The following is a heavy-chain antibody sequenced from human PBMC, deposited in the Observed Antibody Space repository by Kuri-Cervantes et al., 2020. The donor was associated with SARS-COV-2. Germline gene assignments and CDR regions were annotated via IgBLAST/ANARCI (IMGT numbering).Heavy chain of an antibody. CDR3: ARAESETGHTLYFDS. D-gene: IGHD7-27*01. Sequence: ASVKVSCKASGYTFTGYYIHWVRQAPGQGLEWMGWTNPNFGGTNYAQEFQGRVTMTRDTSISTAYMNLSSLRSDDTAVYYCARAESETGHTLYFDSWGQGTLVTVSS. CDR1: GYTFTGYY. V-gene: IGHV1-2*02. J-gene: IGHJ4*02. CDR2: TNPNFGGT.